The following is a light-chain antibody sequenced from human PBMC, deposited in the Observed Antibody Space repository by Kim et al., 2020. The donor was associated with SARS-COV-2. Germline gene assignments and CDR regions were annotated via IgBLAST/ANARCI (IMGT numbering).Light chain of an antibody. Sequence: QSALTQPPSASGSPGQSVTISCTGTSSDVGGYNYVSWYQQHPGKAPKLMIYEVSKRPSGVPDRFSGSKSGNTASLTDSGLQAEDDADYYCSSYAGSSLYVFGAGTKVTVL. V-gene: IGLV2-8*01. CDR1: SSDVGGYNY. CDR2: EVS. J-gene: IGLJ1*01. CDR3: SSYAGSSLYV.